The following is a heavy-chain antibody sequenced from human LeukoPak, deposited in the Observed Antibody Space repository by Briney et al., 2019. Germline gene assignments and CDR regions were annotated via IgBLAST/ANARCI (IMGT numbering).Heavy chain of an antibody. CDR2: ISSSSSYI. CDR3: AHTVTLRYFQF. Sequence: GGSLRLSCAASGFTFSNYSMARVRQAPGKGLEWVSFISSSSSYIYYADSVKGRFTISRDNAKNSLYLQMNSLRTEDTALYYCAHTVTLRYFQFWGQGTLVTVSS. V-gene: IGHV3-21*01. CDR1: GFTFSNYS. J-gene: IGHJ1*01. D-gene: IGHD4-17*01.